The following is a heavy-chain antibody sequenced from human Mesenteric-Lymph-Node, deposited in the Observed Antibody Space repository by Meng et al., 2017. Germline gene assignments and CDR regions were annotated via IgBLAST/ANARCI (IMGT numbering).Heavy chain of an antibody. CDR2: IIPILGIA. V-gene: IGHV1-69*02. J-gene: IGHJ6*02. CDR3: ARPHYYDTRHYYYGMDV. D-gene: IGHD3-22*01. CDR1: GGTFSSYT. Sequence: SVKVSCKASGGTFSSYTISWVRQAPGQGLEWMGRIIPILGIANYAQKFQGRVTITADKSTSTAYMELRSLRSDDTAVYYCARPHYYDTRHYYYGMDVWGQGTTVTVSS.